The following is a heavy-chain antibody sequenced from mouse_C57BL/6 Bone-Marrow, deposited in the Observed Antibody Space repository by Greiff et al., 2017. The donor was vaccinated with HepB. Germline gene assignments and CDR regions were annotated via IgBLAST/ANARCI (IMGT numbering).Heavy chain of an antibody. V-gene: IGHV1-59*01. CDR3: ARSREGY. CDR2: IDPSDSYT. Sequence: QVQLQQPGAELVRPGPSVKLSCKASGYTFTSYWMHWVKQRPGQGLEWIGVIDPSDSYTNYNQKFKGKATLTVDTSSSTAYMQLSSLTSEDSAVYYCARSREGYWGQGTTLTVSS. J-gene: IGHJ2*01. CDR1: GYTFTSYW.